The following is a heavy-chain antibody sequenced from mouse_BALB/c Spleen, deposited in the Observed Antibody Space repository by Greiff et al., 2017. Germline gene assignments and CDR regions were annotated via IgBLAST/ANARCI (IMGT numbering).Heavy chain of an antibody. Sequence: EVKLMESGGGLVQPGGSLKLSCAASGFTFSSYTMSWVRQTPEKRLEWVAYISNGGGSTYYPDTVKGRFTISRDNAKNTLYLQMSSLKSEDTAMYYCARHNYGSSYFDYWGQGTTLTVSS. J-gene: IGHJ2*01. CDR2: ISNGGGST. CDR3: ARHNYGSSYFDY. CDR1: GFTFSSYT. D-gene: IGHD1-1*01. V-gene: IGHV5-12-2*01.